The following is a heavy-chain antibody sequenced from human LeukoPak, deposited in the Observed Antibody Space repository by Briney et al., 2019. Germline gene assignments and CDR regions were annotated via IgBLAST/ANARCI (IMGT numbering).Heavy chain of an antibody. CDR3: ARDFPYYDFWSGYLGY. D-gene: IGHD3-3*01. J-gene: IGHJ4*02. Sequence: ASVKVSCKASGYTFTSYGISWVRQAPGQGLEWMGIINPSGGSTSYAQKFQGRVTMTRDTSTSTVYMELSSLRSEDTAVYYCARDFPYYDFWSGYLGYWGQGTLVTVSS. V-gene: IGHV1-46*01. CDR2: INPSGGST. CDR1: GYTFTSYG.